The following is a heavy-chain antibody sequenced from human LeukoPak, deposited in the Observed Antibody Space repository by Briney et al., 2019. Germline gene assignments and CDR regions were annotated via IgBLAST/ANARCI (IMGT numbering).Heavy chain of an antibody. J-gene: IGHJ4*02. Sequence: GGSLRLSCAASGFTFSSYSMNWVRQAPGKGLEWVSYISRSSSTIYYAGSVKGRFTISRDNGKNSLYLQMNSLRAEDTAVYYCARAGAGYCSTTSCYYFDYWGQGTLVTVSS. CDR3: ARAGAGYCSTTSCYYFDY. CDR1: GFTFSSYS. CDR2: ISRSSSTI. D-gene: IGHD2-2*03. V-gene: IGHV3-48*01.